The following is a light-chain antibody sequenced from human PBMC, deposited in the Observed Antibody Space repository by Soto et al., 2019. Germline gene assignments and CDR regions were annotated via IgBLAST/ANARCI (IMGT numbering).Light chain of an antibody. CDR1: QSVSSN. CDR2: GAS. CDR3: QRYSDWPPRYT. Sequence: EVVMTQSPATLSVSLGERATLSCWASQSVSSNLAWYQVKPGQAPRLLIHGASTRATGIPARFSGSGSGTEFTLTITSLQSEDFAVYYCQRYSDWPPRYTFGQGTKLEI. V-gene: IGKV3-15*01. J-gene: IGKJ2*01.